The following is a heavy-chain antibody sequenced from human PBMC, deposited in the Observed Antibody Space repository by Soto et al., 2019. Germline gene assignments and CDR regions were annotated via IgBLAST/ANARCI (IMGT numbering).Heavy chain of an antibody. Sequence: EVQLVESGGGLVQPGRSLRLSCAASGFTFDDYAMHWVRQAPGKGLEWVSGIIWSSGSIGYADSVKGRFTISRDNAKTSLFLEMNSLRAEDTALYYCAEGLGSWATQYEFDYWGQGALVTVSS. CDR2: IIWSSGSI. CDR3: AEGLGSWATQYEFDY. CDR1: GFTFDDYA. V-gene: IGHV3-9*01. D-gene: IGHD6-13*01. J-gene: IGHJ4*02.